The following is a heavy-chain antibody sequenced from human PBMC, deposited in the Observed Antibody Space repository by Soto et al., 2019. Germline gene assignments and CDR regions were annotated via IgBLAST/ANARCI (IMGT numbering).Heavy chain of an antibody. CDR3: ARWPQLEPRFDY. Sequence: QVQLQESGPGRVKPSQTLSLTCTVSGDSISSGGYYWNWIRQHPGKGLEWIGNIYYSGSTYYNPSLKSRVTISVDTSKNQFSLKLSSVTAADTAVYYCARWPQLEPRFDYWGQGTLVTVSS. CDR2: IYYSGST. J-gene: IGHJ4*02. D-gene: IGHD1-1*01. CDR1: GDSISSGGYY. V-gene: IGHV4-31*03.